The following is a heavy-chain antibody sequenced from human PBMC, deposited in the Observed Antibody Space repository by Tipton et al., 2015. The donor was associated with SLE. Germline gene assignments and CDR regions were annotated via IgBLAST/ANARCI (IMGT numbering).Heavy chain of an antibody. V-gene: IGHV3-30-3*01. Sequence: SLRLSCAASGFTFSSYAMHWVRQAPGKGLEWVAVISYDGSNKYYADSVKGRFTISRDNSKNTLYLQMNSLRAEDTAVYYCARDRSVVVVAATFDYWGQGTLVTVSS. CDR1: GFTFSSYA. CDR3: ARDRSVVVVAATFDY. CDR2: ISYDGSNK. J-gene: IGHJ4*02. D-gene: IGHD2-15*01.